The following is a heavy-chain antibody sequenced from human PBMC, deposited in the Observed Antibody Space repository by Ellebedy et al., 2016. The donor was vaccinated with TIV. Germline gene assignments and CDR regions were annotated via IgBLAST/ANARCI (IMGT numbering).Heavy chain of an antibody. CDR1: GVSINSGGFY. CDR2: IYHTGST. V-gene: IGHV4-31*03. D-gene: IGHD4-23*01. J-gene: IGHJ4*02. CDR3: ARDFAGNSGQTD. Sequence: SETLSLXCTVPGVSINSGGFYWTWIRQFPGKGLEWIGYIYHTGSTFYNPSLESRLTMSVDTSKNQFSLKLTSVTAADTAIYYCARDFAGNSGQTDWGQGTLVTVSS.